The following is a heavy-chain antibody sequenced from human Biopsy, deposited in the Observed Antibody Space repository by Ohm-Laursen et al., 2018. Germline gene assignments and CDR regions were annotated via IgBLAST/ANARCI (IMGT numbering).Heavy chain of an antibody. Sequence: AVKVSCKAPGGTFSNYGVNWVRQAPGQGLEWLGGNIPILGTGKYAQKFQDRVTVAADTSTSTATMELRSLRSDDTAVYYCATKLTGYFHHWGQGTLVIVSS. CDR3: ATKLTGYFHH. J-gene: IGHJ1*01. V-gene: IGHV1-69*06. D-gene: IGHD3-9*01. CDR1: GGTFSNYG. CDR2: NIPILGTG.